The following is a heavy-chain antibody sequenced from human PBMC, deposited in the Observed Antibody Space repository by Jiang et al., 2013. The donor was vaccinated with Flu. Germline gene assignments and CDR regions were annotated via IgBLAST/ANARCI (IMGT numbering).Heavy chain of an antibody. V-gene: IGHV3-33*06. Sequence: QLVESGGGVVQPGRSLRLSCAASGFTFSSYGMHWVRQAPGKGLEWVAVIWYDGSNKYYADSVKGRFTISRDNSKNTLYLQMNSLRAEDTAVYYCVKDPHDYVRGSYRYNFDYWGQGTLVTVSS. CDR2: IWYDGSNK. CDR3: VKDPHDYVRGSYRYNFDY. J-gene: IGHJ4*02. D-gene: IGHD3-16*02. CDR1: GFTFSSYG.